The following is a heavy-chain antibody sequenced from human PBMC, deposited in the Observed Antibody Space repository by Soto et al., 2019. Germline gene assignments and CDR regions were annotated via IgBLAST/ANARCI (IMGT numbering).Heavy chain of an antibody. CDR2: ISSSGIT. D-gene: IGHD3-3*02. Sequence: DVQLLESGGGLVQPGGSLRFSCAAPGINFLTYAMAWVRQAPGKGLEWVSVISSSGITYYADSVKGRFTIARDISNSTLFLQMNILRVEDTAVYYCTKMGTSICYMDDFDYWGRGSLVIVSS. CDR1: GINFLTYA. J-gene: IGHJ4*02. V-gene: IGHV3-23*01. CDR3: TKMGTSICYMDDFDY.